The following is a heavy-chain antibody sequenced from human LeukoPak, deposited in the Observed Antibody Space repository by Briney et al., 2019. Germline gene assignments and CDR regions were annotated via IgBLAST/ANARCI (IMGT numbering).Heavy chain of an antibody. CDR2: IRYDGSNK. V-gene: IGHV3-30*02. J-gene: IGHJ4*02. CDR3: AKARVGATTSGY. D-gene: IGHD1-26*01. CDR1: GSTFSSYG. Sequence: GGSLRLSCAASGSTFSSYGMHWVRQAPGKGLEWVAFIRYDGSNKYYADSVKGRFTISRDNSKNTLYLQMNSLRAEDTAVYYCAKARVGATTSGYWGQGTLVTVSS.